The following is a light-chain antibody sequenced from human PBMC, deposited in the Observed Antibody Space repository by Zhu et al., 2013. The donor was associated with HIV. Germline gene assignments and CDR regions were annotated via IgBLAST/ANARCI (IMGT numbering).Light chain of an antibody. CDR3: SSYTSRSTYV. Sequence: QSVLTQPPSASGTPGQRVTISCSGGNSNIGSNAVNWYQKFPGTAPKLLIYYDHQRPSGVPDRFSGSKSGASAFLAISGLRSEDEADYYCSSYTSRSTYVFGTGTKVTVL. CDR1: NSNIGSNA. V-gene: IGLV1-44*01. CDR2: YDH. J-gene: IGLJ1*01.